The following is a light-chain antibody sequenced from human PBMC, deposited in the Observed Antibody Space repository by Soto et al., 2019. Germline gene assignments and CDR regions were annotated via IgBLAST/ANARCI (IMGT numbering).Light chain of an antibody. CDR2: GAS. Sequence: EIVLTQSPGTLSLSPGERATLSCRSSQSVITRSLAWYQQKPGQAPRLLISGASSRAADIPDRFSGTGSGTDLTLTINRLEPEDFAVYYCQQYDSSPRTFGQGTKVDIK. CDR3: QQYDSSPRT. J-gene: IGKJ1*01. CDR1: QSVITRS. V-gene: IGKV3-20*01.